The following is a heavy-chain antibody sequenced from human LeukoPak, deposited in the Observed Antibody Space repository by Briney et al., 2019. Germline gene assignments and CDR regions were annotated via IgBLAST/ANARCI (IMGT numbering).Heavy chain of an antibody. CDR2: INHGGST. V-gene: IGHV4-34*01. CDR1: GGSFSGYY. Sequence: PSETLSLTCAVYGGSFSGYYWSWIRQPPGKGLEWIGEINHGGSTNYNPSLKSRVTISVDTSKNQFSLKLSSVTAADTAVYYCARGPNYSGSFGYWGQGTLVTVSS. J-gene: IGHJ4*02. CDR3: ARGPNYSGSFGY. D-gene: IGHD1-26*01.